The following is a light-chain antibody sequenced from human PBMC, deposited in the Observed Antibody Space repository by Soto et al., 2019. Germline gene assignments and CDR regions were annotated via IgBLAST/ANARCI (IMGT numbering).Light chain of an antibody. Sequence: QSVLTQSSSASASLGSSVKLTCILSSGHSSYIIAWHQQQPGKAPRYLMKVEGSGSYNKGSGVPDRFSGSSSGADRYLTISNLQFEDEADYYCETWDTNSRVFGGGTKLTVL. V-gene: IGLV4-60*02. J-gene: IGLJ2*01. CDR1: SGHSSYI. CDR3: ETWDTNSRV. CDR2: VEGSGSY.